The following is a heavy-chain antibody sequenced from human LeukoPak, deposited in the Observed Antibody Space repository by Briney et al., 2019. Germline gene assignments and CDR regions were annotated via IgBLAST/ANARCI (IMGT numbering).Heavy chain of an antibody. CDR1: GFNFGDYA. CDR2: IRSKAYGGTT. Sequence: GGSLRLSCTASGFNFGDYAMSWFRQAPGKGLEWVGFIRSKAYGGTTEYAASVKGRFTISRDDSKSIAYLQMNSLKTEDTAVYYCTRDLDDFWSGYYIDYWGQGTLVTVSS. V-gene: IGHV3-49*03. D-gene: IGHD3-3*01. CDR3: TRDLDDFWSGYYIDY. J-gene: IGHJ4*02.